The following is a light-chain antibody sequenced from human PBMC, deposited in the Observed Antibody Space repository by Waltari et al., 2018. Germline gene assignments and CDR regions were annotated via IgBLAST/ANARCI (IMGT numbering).Light chain of an antibody. CDR3: QAWGTGTKRM. J-gene: IGLJ3*02. CDR2: VNSDGTH. V-gene: IGLV4-69*01. Sequence: QVVLTQSPSASASLGSSVKLTCTLSSSHTNYAIAWHQQQPAKGPRYLMIVNSDGTHKKGDGIPDRFSGSSSGAGRYLTIASLQSEDEADYYCQAWGTGTKRMFGGGTKLTVL. CDR1: SSHTNYA.